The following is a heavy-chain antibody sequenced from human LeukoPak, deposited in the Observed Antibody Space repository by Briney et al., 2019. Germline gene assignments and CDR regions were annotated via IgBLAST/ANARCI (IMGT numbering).Heavy chain of an antibody. Sequence: PSETLSFTCAVYGGSFSGYYWSWLRQPPGKGREWIGEINHSGSTNYNPSLKSRVTISVDTSKNQSSLKLSSVTAADTAVYYCARGYSYGYYFAYWGQGTLVTVSS. CDR3: ARGYSYGYYFAY. CDR2: INHSGST. CDR1: GGSFSGYY. D-gene: IGHD5-18*01. J-gene: IGHJ4*02. V-gene: IGHV4-34*01.